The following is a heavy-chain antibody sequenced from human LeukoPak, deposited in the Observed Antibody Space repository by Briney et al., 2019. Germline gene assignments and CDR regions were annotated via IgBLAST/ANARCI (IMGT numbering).Heavy chain of an antibody. CDR2: IILIFGTA. CDR3: ARGGIDITILGGAFDI. V-gene: IGHV1-69*13. J-gene: IGHJ3*02. Sequence: ASVKVSCKASGGTFSSYAISWVRQAPGQGLDWVGGIILIFGTANYAQKFQGRVTITADESTSTAYMELSSLRSEDTAVYYCARGGIDITILGGAFDIWGQGTMVTVSS. D-gene: IGHD3-3*01. CDR1: GGTFSSYA.